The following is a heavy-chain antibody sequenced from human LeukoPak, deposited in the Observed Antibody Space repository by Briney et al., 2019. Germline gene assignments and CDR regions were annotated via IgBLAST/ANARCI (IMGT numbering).Heavy chain of an antibody. Sequence: GGSLRLSCAASGFTFSSYAMSWVRQAPGKGLEWVSSISDSADNTYYADSVKGRFTISRDNSKNTLYLQMNSLRAEDTAVYYCARGGGVKWCFDLWGRGTLVTVSS. V-gene: IGHV3-23*01. CDR1: GFTFSSYA. D-gene: IGHD3-10*01. J-gene: IGHJ2*01. CDR2: ISDSADNT. CDR3: ARGGGVKWCFDL.